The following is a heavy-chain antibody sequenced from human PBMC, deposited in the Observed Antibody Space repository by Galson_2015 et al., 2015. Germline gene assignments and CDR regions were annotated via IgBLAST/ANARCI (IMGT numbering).Heavy chain of an antibody. J-gene: IGHJ6*02. CDR1: AYTFTSYA. D-gene: IGHD3-22*01. Sequence: CKGSAYTFTSYATTWVRSAAGQGLEWMGWSSAYSGNTTYAKKLQGRVTMTTDPSTSTSSMDLRRLRSDDTAVYYWARLPHYYDGSGRHYGIDVLGQGTTVTVSS. CDR3: ARLPHYYDGSGRHYGIDV. CDR2: SSAYSGNT. V-gene: IGHV1-18*01.